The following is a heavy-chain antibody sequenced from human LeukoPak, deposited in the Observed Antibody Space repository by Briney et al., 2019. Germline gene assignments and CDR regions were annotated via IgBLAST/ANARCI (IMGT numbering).Heavy chain of an antibody. J-gene: IGHJ5*02. CDR1: GGSFSGYY. CDR2: INHSGST. V-gene: IGHV4-34*01. CDR3: ARTSRGSGWYGGWFDP. Sequence: SETLSLTCAVYGGSFSGYYWGWIRQPPGKGLEWIGEINHSGSTNYNPSLKSRVTISVDTSKNQFSLKLSSVTAADTAVYYCARTSRGSGWYGGWFDPWGQGTLVTVSS. D-gene: IGHD6-19*01.